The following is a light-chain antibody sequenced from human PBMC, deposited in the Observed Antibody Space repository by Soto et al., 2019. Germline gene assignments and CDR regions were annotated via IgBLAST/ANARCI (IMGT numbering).Light chain of an antibody. CDR2: DAS. CDR3: QQYNSYPCT. V-gene: IGKV1-5*01. J-gene: IGKJ2*02. Sequence: DIQMTQSPSTLSASVGDRVTITCRASQSISSWLAWYQQKPGKAPKLLIYDASSLESGVPSRFSGSGSGTEFTLTISSLQPDDFATYYCQQYNSYPCTFGQGNKLEIK. CDR1: QSISSW.